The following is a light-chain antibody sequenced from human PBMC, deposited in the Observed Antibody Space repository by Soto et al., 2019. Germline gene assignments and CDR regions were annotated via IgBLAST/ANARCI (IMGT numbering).Light chain of an antibody. V-gene: IGKV3-20*01. Sequence: EIVLTQSPGTLSLSPGERATLSCRASQSVSSSYLVWYQQKPGQAPRLLIYGASSRATGIPDRFSGSGSGTDFTLTISRLEPEDFAVYYCQQYGSSPQGTFGQGTKVEIK. CDR3: QQYGSSPQGT. CDR1: QSVSSSY. J-gene: IGKJ1*01. CDR2: GAS.